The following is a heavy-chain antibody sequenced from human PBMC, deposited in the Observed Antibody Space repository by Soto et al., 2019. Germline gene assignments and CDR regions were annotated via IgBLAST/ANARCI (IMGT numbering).Heavy chain of an antibody. D-gene: IGHD6-19*01. J-gene: IGHJ4*02. Sequence: QVHLQESGPGLVKPSGTLSLICAVSGGSISSSDWWTWVRQPPGKGLEWIGEISHGGSTNYNPSLKSRVTMSVDKSKNHFYLKLSSVTAADTAVYYCATWGIAVAGTRSDYWGQGTLVTVSS. CDR2: ISHGGST. CDR1: GGSISSSDW. V-gene: IGHV4-4*02. CDR3: ATWGIAVAGTRSDY.